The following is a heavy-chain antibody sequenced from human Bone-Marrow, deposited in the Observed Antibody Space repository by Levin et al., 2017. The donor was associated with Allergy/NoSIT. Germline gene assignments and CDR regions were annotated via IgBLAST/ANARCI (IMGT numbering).Heavy chain of an antibody. CDR1: GFSLSNGRMG. D-gene: IGHD6-13*01. Sequence: SGPTLVKPTETLTLTCTVSGFSLSNGRMGVSWIRQPPGKALEWLAHIYSNDEKSYSTSLKSRVTISRDTSTSQVVLTMTNMDPVDTATYYCARNPHSSNSYTNFYFGMDVWGQGTTVTVSS. J-gene: IGHJ6*02. CDR3: ARNPHSSNSYTNFYFGMDV. CDR2: IYSNDEK. V-gene: IGHV2-26*01.